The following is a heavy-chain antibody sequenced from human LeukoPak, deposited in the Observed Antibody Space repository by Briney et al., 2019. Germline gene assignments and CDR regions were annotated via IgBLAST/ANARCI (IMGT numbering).Heavy chain of an antibody. D-gene: IGHD3-3*02. CDR3: ARDEHYPPVFDY. CDR2: IYNRGST. J-gene: IGHJ4*02. V-gene: IGHV4-59*01. Sequence: SETLSLTCTVSGDSIGNYYWSWLRQSPGKGLEWIGFIYNRGSTKYNPSLNSRITISVDTSKNQISLKLSSVTAADTAVYYCARDEHYPPVFDYWGQGTLVTVSS. CDR1: GDSIGNYY.